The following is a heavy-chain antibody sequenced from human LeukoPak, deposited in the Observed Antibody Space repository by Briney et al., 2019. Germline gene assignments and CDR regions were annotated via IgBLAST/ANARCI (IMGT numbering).Heavy chain of an antibody. D-gene: IGHD5-18*01. CDR3: ARDLFTAMGDVSYYYYGMDV. J-gene: IGHJ6*02. CDR2: INPSGGST. Sequence: GASVKVSCKASGYTFTSYYMHWVRQAPGQGLEWMGIINPSGGSTSYAQKFQGRVTMTRGTSTSTVYMELSSLRSEDTAVYYCARDLFTAMGDVSYYYYGMDVWGQGTTVTVSS. CDR1: GYTFTSYY. V-gene: IGHV1-46*01.